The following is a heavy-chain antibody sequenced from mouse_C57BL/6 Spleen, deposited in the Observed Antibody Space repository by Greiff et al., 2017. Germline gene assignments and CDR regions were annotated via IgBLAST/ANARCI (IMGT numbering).Heavy chain of an antibody. D-gene: IGHD4-1*01. V-gene: IGHV5-6*01. CDR2: ISSGGSYT. CDR3: ARHVSVWDLVDY. Sequence: VQLKESGGDLVKPGGSLKLSCAASGFTFSRYGMSWVRQTPDKRLEWVATISSGGSYTFYPDSVKGRFTICRDNAKNPLYLQMRSLKSEDTAMYYCARHVSVWDLVDYWGQGTSVTVSS. CDR1: GFTFSRYG. J-gene: IGHJ4*01.